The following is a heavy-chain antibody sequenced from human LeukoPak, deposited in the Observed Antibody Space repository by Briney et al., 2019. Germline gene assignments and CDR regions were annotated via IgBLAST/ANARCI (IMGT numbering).Heavy chain of an antibody. J-gene: IGHJ4*02. CDR3: ANDDFGASGLPDY. D-gene: IGHD4-17*01. Sequence: GGSLILSCAASGFTFTYYWMHWVRQAPGKGLVWVARINGDGSSTNYADSVKGRFTISRDNAKNTLYLQMNSLRAEDTAVYYCANDDFGASGLPDYWGQGTLVTVSS. V-gene: IGHV3-74*01. CDR1: GFTFTYYW. CDR2: INGDGSST.